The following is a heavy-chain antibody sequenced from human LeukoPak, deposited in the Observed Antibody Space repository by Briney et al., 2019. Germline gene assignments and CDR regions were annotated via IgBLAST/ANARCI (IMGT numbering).Heavy chain of an antibody. V-gene: IGHV1-69*13. J-gene: IGHJ6*03. D-gene: IGHD1-26*01. CDR2: IIPIFGTA. CDR1: GGTFSSYA. CDR3: ARGVSGSYEYGYYYMDV. Sequence: SVKVSGKASGGTFSSYAISWVRQAPGQGLEWMGGIIPIFGTANYAQKFQGRVTITADESTSTAYMELSSLRSEDTAVYYCARGVSGSYEYGYYYMDVWGKGTTVTVSS.